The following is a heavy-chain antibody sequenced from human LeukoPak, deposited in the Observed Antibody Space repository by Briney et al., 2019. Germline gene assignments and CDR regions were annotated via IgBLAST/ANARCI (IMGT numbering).Heavy chain of an antibody. J-gene: IGHJ3*02. CDR2: VYYTGST. CDR1: GGSISTYY. V-gene: IGHV4-59*12. D-gene: IGHD3-10*01. CDR3: ARSWATMVRGGAFDI. Sequence: SETLSLTCTVSGGSISTYYWSWIRQPPGKGLEWIGYVYYTGSTNYNPSLKSRVTISVDTSKNQFSLKLSSVTAADTAVYYCARSWATMVRGGAFDIWGQGTMVTVSS.